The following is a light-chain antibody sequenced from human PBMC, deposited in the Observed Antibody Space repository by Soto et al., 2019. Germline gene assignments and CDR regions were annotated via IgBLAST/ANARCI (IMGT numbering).Light chain of an antibody. V-gene: IGKV3-11*01. Sequence: EIVLTQSPASLSLSPGERATLSCRASQSVFSYLAWFQQKPGQAPRLLIYDASNRATGIPARFSGSGSGTDFTLTISSLEPEDFAVYYCQQRSDFVTFGGGTKVEIK. CDR3: QQRSDFVT. J-gene: IGKJ4*01. CDR2: DAS. CDR1: QSVFSY.